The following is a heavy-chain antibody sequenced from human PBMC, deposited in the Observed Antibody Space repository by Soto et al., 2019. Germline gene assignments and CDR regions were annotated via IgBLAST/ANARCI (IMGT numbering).Heavy chain of an antibody. CDR2: ISYDGRNK. Sequence: QVQLVESGGGVVQPGRSLRLSCSTSGFTFSSYAMHWVRQAPGKGLEWVAVISYDGRNKYDADSVKGRFTISRDNSRNTLYLQMNSLRTGDTAVYYCARFRAVAGFDYWGQGTLVTVSS. CDR1: GFTFSSYA. D-gene: IGHD6-19*01. CDR3: ARFRAVAGFDY. J-gene: IGHJ4*02. V-gene: IGHV3-30*04.